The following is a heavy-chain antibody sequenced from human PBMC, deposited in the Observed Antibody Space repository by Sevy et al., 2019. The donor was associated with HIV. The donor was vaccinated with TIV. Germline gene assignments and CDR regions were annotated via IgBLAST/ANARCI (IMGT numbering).Heavy chain of an antibody. V-gene: IGHV3-23*01. Sequence: GGSLRLSCAASGFTFNNYAMSWVRQAPGKGLEWVSSISGSGGGTYYADSVKGRFTISRDNSKSTLYLQMNSLRAEDTAVYYCARGGSYFDYWGQGTLVTVSS. CDR2: ISGSGGGT. CDR1: GFTFNNYA. J-gene: IGHJ4*02. D-gene: IGHD1-26*01. CDR3: ARGGSYFDY.